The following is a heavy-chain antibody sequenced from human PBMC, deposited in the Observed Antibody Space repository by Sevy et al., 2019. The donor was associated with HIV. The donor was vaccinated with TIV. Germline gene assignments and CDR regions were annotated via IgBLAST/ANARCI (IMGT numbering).Heavy chain of an antibody. V-gene: IGHV3-11*06. CDR2: ISSGTTYT. CDR1: GFTFSDYY. CDR3: ARDRRNYGGQYFDY. J-gene: IGHJ4*02. Sequence: GGSLRLSCAASGFTFSDYYMTWIRQAPGKALEWLSDISSGTTYTKYADSVKGRFTISRDNAKNSLYLQMDFLRVEETAVYYCARDRRNYGGQYFDYWGQGILVTVSS. D-gene: IGHD4-17*01.